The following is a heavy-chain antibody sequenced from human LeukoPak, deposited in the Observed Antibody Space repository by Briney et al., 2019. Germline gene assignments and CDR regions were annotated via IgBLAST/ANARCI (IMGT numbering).Heavy chain of an antibody. V-gene: IGHV3-20*04. CDR1: GFTFDDYG. D-gene: IGHD1-26*01. J-gene: IGHJ4*02. Sequence: GGSLRLSCAASGFTFDDYGMSWVRQAPGKGLEWVSGINWNGGSTDYADSVKGRFTITRDNAKNSLYLQMNSLRAEDTALYYCASGGIYYGAAFDFWGQGTLVTVSS. CDR3: ASGGIYYGAAFDF. CDR2: INWNGGST.